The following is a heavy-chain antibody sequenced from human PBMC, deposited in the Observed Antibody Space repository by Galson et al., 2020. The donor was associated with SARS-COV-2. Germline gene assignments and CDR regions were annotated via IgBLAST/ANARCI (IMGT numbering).Heavy chain of an antibody. Sequence: ETSETLSLTCTVSGGSISSSTYYWAWIRQPPGKGLEWLGSIYYSGSTYYNPSLKSQVTIFVDTSKNQFSLKLTSVTAADTAVYYCARHSSVTTFPLDPWGQGTLVTVSS. V-gene: IGHV4-39*01. CDR2: IYYSGST. CDR3: ARHSSVTTFPLDP. D-gene: IGHD3-16*01. J-gene: IGHJ5*02. CDR1: GGSISSSTYY.